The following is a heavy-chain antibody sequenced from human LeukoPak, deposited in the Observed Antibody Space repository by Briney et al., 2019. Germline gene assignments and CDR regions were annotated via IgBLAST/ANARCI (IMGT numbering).Heavy chain of an antibody. CDR2: IIPIFGTA. J-gene: IGHJ4*02. V-gene: IGHV1-69*15. D-gene: IGHD2-21*02. CDR3: ASSNLAYCGGDCYSAFDY. CDR1: GGTFSSYA. Sequence: GSSVKVSCKASGGTFSSYAISWVRQAPGQGLEWMGRIIPIFGTANYAQKFQGRGTITPDESTSTAYMELSSLRSEDTAVYYCASSNLAYCGGDCYSAFDYWGQGTLVTVSA.